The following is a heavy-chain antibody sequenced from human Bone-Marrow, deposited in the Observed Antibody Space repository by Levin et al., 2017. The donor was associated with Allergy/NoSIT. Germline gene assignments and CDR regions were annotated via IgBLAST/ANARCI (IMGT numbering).Heavy chain of an antibody. D-gene: IGHD1-1*01. CDR3: VRDLTTVRGGMDV. CDR1: GFDFSRSG. V-gene: IGHV3-48*04. CDR2: IRPTSEII. J-gene: IGHJ6*02. Sequence: GRSLRLSCAASGFDFSRSGMNWVRQAPGQGPEWVSYIRPTSEIIHYADSVKGRFTISRDNRKNSLYLQMNSLRVEDTATYYCVRDLTTVRGGMDVWGQGTTVTVSS.